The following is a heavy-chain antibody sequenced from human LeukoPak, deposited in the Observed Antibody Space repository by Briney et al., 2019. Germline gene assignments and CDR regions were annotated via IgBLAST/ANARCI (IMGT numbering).Heavy chain of an antibody. CDR1: GGSISSSSYY. CDR3: ARDYYDSSGYEGSFDY. CDR2: IYYSGST. V-gene: IGHV4-39*07. D-gene: IGHD3-22*01. J-gene: IGHJ4*02. Sequence: SETLSLTCTVSGGSISSSSYYWGWIRQPSGKGLEWIGSIYYSGSTYYNPSLKSRVTISVDTSKNQFSLKLSSVTAADTAVYYCARDYYDSSGYEGSFDYWGQGTLVTVSS.